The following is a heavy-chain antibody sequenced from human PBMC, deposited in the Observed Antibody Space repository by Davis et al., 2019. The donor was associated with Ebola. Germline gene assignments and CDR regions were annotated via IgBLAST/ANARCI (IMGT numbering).Heavy chain of an antibody. Sequence: GESLKISCAASGFVFSSYVMSWVRRAPGKGLEWVSTLGLSGDTYYADSVKGRFTISRDNSMNTLHLQMNSLRVEDTAIYYCAKDTSNVWFDVWGQGTMVTVSS. CDR1: GFVFSSYV. J-gene: IGHJ3*01. CDR3: AKDTSNVWFDV. CDR2: LGLSGDT. D-gene: IGHD1-26*01. V-gene: IGHV3-23*01.